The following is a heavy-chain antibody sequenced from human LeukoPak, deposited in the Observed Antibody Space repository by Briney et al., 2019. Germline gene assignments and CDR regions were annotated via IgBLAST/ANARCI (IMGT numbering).Heavy chain of an antibody. Sequence: SETLSLTCAVYGGSFSGHYWSWIRQPPGKGLEWIGGINHSGNTNYNPSLKSRVTISLDTSKNQLSLKLTPVTAADTAVYYCARGGLEYCSSASCYARFDPWGQGTLVTVSS. CDR3: ARGGLEYCSSASCYARFDP. CDR2: INHSGNT. CDR1: GGSFSGHY. J-gene: IGHJ5*02. V-gene: IGHV4-34*01. D-gene: IGHD2-2*01.